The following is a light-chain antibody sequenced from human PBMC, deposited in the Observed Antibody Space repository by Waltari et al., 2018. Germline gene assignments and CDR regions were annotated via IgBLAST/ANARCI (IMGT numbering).Light chain of an antibody. V-gene: IGLV8-61*01. J-gene: IGLJ3*02. Sequence: QTVVTQEPSFSVSPGGTVTPTCALSSCSFSSTSYATWYQQTPGQAPRTLVYKATSRSSGVPDRFSGSILGNKAALTITGARADDESDYYCSLYMGSGIWVFGGGTKLTVL. CDR2: KAT. CDR1: SCSFSSTSY. CDR3: SLYMGSGIWV.